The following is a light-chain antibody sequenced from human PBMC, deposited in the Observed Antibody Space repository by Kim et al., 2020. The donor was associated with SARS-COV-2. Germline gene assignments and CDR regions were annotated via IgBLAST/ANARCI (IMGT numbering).Light chain of an antibody. Sequence: ASVGDRVTITCRASQGGKSWLAWYQQKPGKAPKLLIYKASNLENGVPSRFSGSASGTEFTLTINSLQPDDFATYYCQQYDSYPVAFGQGTRLEIK. CDR3: QQYDSYPVA. V-gene: IGKV1-5*03. CDR2: KAS. CDR1: QGGKSW. J-gene: IGKJ5*01.